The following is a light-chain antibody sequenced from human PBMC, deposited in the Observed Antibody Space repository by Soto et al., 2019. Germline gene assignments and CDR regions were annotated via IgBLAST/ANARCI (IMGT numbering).Light chain of an antibody. CDR2: AAS. J-gene: IGKJ3*01. CDR1: QGISNY. CDR3: QKYNSAPFT. Sequence: QMTQSPSSLSASVGDSVTITCRASQGISNYLAWYQQTPGKIPKLLISAASTLQSGVPSRFSGSGSGTLFPLTISSLQPEDVATYFCQKYNSAPFTFGPGTKVDLK. V-gene: IGKV1-27*01.